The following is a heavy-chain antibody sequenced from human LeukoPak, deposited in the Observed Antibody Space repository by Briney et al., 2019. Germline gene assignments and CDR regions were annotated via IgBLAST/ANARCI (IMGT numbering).Heavy chain of an antibody. CDR3: ARDPPAVAINTYG. CDR2: IYSGGDT. V-gene: IGHV3-66*01. CDR1: GVTVSNNF. Sequence: GGSLRLSCAASGVTVSNNFMLWVRRAPGKGLEWVSLIYSGGDTHYADSVKGRFTISRDNSKNTLYLQMNNLRAEDTAVYYCARDPPAVAINTYGWGQGTLVTVSS. J-gene: IGHJ4*02. D-gene: IGHD5-24*01.